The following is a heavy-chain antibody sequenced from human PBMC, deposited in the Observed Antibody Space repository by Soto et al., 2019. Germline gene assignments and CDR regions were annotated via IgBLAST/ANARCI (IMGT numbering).Heavy chain of an antibody. CDR3: GPTANVGYYPN. V-gene: IGHV4-38-2*01. CDR2: IYHAGTT. D-gene: IGHD1-26*01. CDR1: GDSITSIYH. Sequence: SETLSLTCAVSGDSITSIYHWAGIRQPPGRGLEWVASIYHAGTTYYNPSRKSRVTIPVDTSKNLFSLNLRSVTAADSAGDSCGPTANVGYYPNCGQGTLVTVSS. J-gene: IGHJ1*01.